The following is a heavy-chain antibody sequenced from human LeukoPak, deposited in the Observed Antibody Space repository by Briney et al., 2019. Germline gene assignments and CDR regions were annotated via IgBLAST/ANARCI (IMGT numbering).Heavy chain of an antibody. CDR3: ARHSQQLVLFDY. J-gene: IGHJ4*02. CDR1: AGSISSYY. CDR2: FYYGGSS. V-gene: IGHV4-59*08. Sequence: SETLSLTCTVSAGSISSYYWNWIRQPPGRGLEWIGYFYYGGSSKYNPSLKSRVTMSADTSKNQFSLKLSSVTAADTAVYYCARHSQQLVLFDYWGQGTLVTVSS. D-gene: IGHD6-13*01.